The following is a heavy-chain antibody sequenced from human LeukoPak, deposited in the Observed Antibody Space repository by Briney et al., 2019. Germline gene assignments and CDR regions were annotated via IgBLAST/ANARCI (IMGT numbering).Heavy chain of an antibody. J-gene: IGHJ5*02. CDR2: IIAYNGKT. D-gene: IGHD3-10*01. Sequence: ASVKVSSKASGYTFTSYGISWVPQAPGQGLEWMGWIIAYNGKTNYTQNLQGRVTMSTDTSTSTPYIELRSLGYDDTAVYYCARDSLYGSGNTNWFDPWGQGTLVTVSS. V-gene: IGHV1-18*04. CDR1: GYTFTSYG. CDR3: ARDSLYGSGNTNWFDP.